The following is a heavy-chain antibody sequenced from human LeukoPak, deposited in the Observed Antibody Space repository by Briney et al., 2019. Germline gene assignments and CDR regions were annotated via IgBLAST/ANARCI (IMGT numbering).Heavy chain of an antibody. CDR1: GFTFSSYW. Sequence: GGSLRLSCAASGFTFSSYWMSWVRQVPGKGLEWVSVIYSGGTTSYADSVKGRFTISRDNSKNTLFLQLNSLRAEDTAVYYCARVSSYGSGSYYHYYFDYWGQGTLVTVSS. D-gene: IGHD3-10*01. J-gene: IGHJ4*02. CDR3: ARVSSYGSGSYYHYYFDY. V-gene: IGHV3-53*01. CDR2: IYSGGTT.